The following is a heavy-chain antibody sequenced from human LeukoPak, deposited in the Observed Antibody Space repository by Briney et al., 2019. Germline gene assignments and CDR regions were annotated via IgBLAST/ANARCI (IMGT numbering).Heavy chain of an antibody. Sequence: GSLRLSCAASGFTFSSYAMSWIRQPPGKGLEWIGYIYYSGSTNYNPSLKSRVTIAVDTSKNQFSLKLSSVTAADTAVYYCARLTMYYYYGMDVWGQGTTVTVSS. J-gene: IGHJ6*02. CDR1: GFTFSSYA. CDR3: ARLTMYYYYGMDV. D-gene: IGHD3-3*01. V-gene: IGHV4-59*01. CDR2: IYYSGST.